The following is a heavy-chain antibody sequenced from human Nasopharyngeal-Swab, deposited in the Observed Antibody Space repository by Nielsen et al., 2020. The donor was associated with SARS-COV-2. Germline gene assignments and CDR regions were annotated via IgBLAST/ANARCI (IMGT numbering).Heavy chain of an antibody. V-gene: IGHV3-30-3*01. J-gene: IGHJ6*04. CDR1: GFTLSSYA. CDR2: ISYDGSNK. Sequence: ARSLSLSCVASGFTLSSYAMHWVRQAPGKGLEWVAVISYDGSNKYYADSVKGRFTISRDNSKNTLYLQMNSLRAEDTAVYYCARDLGDVWGKGTTVTVSS. CDR3: ARDLGDV.